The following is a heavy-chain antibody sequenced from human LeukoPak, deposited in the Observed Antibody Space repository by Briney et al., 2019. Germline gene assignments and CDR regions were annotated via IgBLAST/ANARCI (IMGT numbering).Heavy chain of an antibody. V-gene: IGHV3-9*01. D-gene: IGHD3-10*01. CDR2: ISWNSGNI. CDR1: GFTFNDYA. J-gene: IGHJ4*02. CDR3: AKDLWYAAYYFDF. Sequence: GRSLRLSCAASGFTFNDYAMHWVRQAPGKGLEWVSGISWNSGNIGYADSVKGRFTISRDNAKNSLYLQMNSLRTEATALYYCAKDLWYAAYYFDFWGQGTLVTVSS.